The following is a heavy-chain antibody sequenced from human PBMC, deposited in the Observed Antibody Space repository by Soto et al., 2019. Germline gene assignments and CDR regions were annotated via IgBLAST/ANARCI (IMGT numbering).Heavy chain of an antibody. V-gene: IGHV1-18*01. CDR1: GYTFTSYG. CDR2: ISAYNGNT. J-gene: IGHJ6*02. CDR3: ARGPAYYYGSGSYAAGYGMDV. D-gene: IGHD3-10*01. Sequence: QVQLVQSGAEVKKPGASVKVSCKASGYTFTSYGISWVRQAPGQGLEWMGWISAYNGNTNYAQKLQGRVTMTTDTSTSRAYMELRSLRSDDTAVYYCARGPAYYYGSGSYAAGYGMDVWGQGTTVTVSS.